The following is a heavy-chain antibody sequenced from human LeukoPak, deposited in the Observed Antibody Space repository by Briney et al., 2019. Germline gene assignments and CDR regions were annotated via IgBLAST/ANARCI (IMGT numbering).Heavy chain of an antibody. J-gene: IGHJ3*02. V-gene: IGHV3-11*05. CDR2: IRGTSTDI. D-gene: IGHD3-10*01. CDR1: GFTFSDYY. Sequence: KAGGSLRLSCVVSGFTFSDYYMSWVRQAPGKGLEWISYIRGTSTDIKIADSVKGRFTISRDNSKNTLYLQMNSLRAEDTAVYYCARDLNLGGHSDAFDIWGQGTMVTVSS. CDR3: ARDLNLGGHSDAFDI.